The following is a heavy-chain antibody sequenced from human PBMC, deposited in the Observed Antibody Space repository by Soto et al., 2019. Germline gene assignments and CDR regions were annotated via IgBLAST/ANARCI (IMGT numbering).Heavy chain of an antibody. D-gene: IGHD2-2*01. CDR2: INSDGSST. J-gene: IGHJ6*03. CDR3: ARQGIVVVPAAHYYYYYYMDV. V-gene: IGHV3-74*01. CDR1: GFTFSSYW. Sequence: GGSLRLSCAASGFTFSSYWMHWVRQAPGKGLVWVSRINSDGSSTSYADSVKGRFTISRDNAKNTLYLQMNSLRAEDTAVYYCARQGIVVVPAAHYYYYYYMDVWGKGTTVTVSS.